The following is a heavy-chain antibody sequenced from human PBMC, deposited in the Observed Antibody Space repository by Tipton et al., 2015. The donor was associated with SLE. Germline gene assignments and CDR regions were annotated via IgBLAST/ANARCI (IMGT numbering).Heavy chain of an antibody. V-gene: IGHV4-59*01. D-gene: IGHD6-13*01. CDR1: GGSFSGYY. J-gene: IGHJ5*02. Sequence: TLSLTCAVYGGSFSGYYWSWIRQPPGKGLEWIGYIYYSGSTNYNPSLKSRVTISVDTSKNQFSLKLSSVTAADTAVYYCAGSGIAPTWGQGTLVTVSS. CDR2: IYYSGST. CDR3: AGSGIAPT.